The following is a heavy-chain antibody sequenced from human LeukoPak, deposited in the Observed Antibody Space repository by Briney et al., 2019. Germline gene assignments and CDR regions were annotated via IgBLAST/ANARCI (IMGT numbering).Heavy chain of an antibody. CDR3: ASLPRIVVPAAMRDY. V-gene: IGHV3-21*01. CDR1: GFDFRAYW. J-gene: IGHJ4*02. CDR2: VSTSSNYI. Sequence: GGSLRLSCTTSGFDFRAYWMAWVRQAPGKGLEWVSSVSTSSNYIYYADSVKGRFTISRDNAKNSLYLQMNSLRAEDTAVYYCASLPRIVVPAAMRDYWGQGTLVTVSS. D-gene: IGHD2-2*01.